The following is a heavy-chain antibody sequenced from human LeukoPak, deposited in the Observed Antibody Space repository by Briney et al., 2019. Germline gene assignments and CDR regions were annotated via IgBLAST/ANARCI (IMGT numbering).Heavy chain of an antibody. V-gene: IGHV3-48*03. D-gene: IGHD2-21*02. CDR3: ARDPVNCGGDCYQA. CDR1: GFTFSGFE. CDR2: IRGSGSTR. J-gene: IGHJ5*02. Sequence: GGSLRLSCAASGFTFSGFEMNWVRQAPGKGLEWVSYIRGSGSTRYYAASVEGRFTVSRNNATNSLYLQMNSLRAEDTADYYCARDPVNCGGDCYQAWGQGTLVTVSS.